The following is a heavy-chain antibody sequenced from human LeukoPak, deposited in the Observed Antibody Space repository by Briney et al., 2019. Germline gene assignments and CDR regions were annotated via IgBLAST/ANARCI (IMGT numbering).Heavy chain of an antibody. J-gene: IGHJ3*02. CDR2: ISGSGDSA. Sequence: PGGSLRLSCAASGFIFSNYAMSWVRQAPGKGLEWVSAISGSGDSAYYADSVKGRFTISRDNSKNKLYLQTNSLRAEDTAIYYCAKDIFGGLLDAFDIWGQGTVVTVSS. CDR3: AKDIFGGLLDAFDI. V-gene: IGHV3-23*01. CDR1: GFIFSNYA. D-gene: IGHD3-10*01.